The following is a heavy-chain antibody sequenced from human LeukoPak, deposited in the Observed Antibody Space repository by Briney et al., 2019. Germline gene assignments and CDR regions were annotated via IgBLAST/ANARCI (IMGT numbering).Heavy chain of an antibody. CDR1: GFTFSDYW. Sequence: GGSLSLSCEAYGFTFSDYWKHWIRQPPGKGLVWVSRVRRDGIETNYADSVKGRFTISRDNARTTLYLQMNSLRAEDTAVYYCAGASGGNRPFDYWGQGTLVTVSS. CDR3: AGASGGNRPFDY. D-gene: IGHD1-14*01. V-gene: IGHV3-74*01. J-gene: IGHJ4*02. CDR2: VRRDGIET.